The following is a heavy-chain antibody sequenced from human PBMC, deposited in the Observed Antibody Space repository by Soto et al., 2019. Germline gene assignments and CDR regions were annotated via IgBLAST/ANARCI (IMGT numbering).Heavy chain of an antibody. V-gene: IGHV4-31*03. J-gene: IGHJ5*02. CDR2: IYYSGST. CDR1: GGSISSGGYY. Sequence: QVQLQESGPGLVKPSQTLSLTCTVSGGSISSGGYYWSWIRQHPGKGLEWIGYIYYSGSTYYNPSLKSRVTISVDTSKNQFSLKLSSVTAADTAVYYCARVKWFGTINWFDPWGQGTLVTVSS. CDR3: ARVKWFGTINWFDP. D-gene: IGHD3-10*01.